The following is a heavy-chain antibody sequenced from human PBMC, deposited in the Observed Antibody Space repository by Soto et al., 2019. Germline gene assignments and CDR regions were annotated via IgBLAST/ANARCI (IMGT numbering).Heavy chain of an antibody. J-gene: IGHJ5*02. CDR2: IYYSGST. CDR3: ARTEYLLLYFPWFDP. D-gene: IGHD2-2*02. V-gene: IGHV4-31*03. Sequence: TLSLTCPLSGGSISSVRYYLSWIRQHPGKGLEWIEYIYYSGSTYYNPSLQSRVTISVDTSKNQFSLKLSSVTAADAAVYYCARTEYLLLYFPWFDPWGQGTLVTVSS. CDR1: GGSISSVRYY.